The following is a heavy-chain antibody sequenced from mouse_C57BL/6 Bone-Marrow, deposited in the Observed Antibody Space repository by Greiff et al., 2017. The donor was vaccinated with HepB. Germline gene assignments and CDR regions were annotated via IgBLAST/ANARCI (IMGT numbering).Heavy chain of an antibody. Sequence: EVQLQQSGAELERPGASVKLSCTASGFNIKDDYMHWVKQRPEQGLEWIGWIDPENGDTEYASKFQGKATITADTSSNTAYLQLSSLTSEDTAVYYCTTMITYYFDYWGQGTTLTVSS. D-gene: IGHD2-4*01. CDR1: GFNIKDDY. J-gene: IGHJ2*01. V-gene: IGHV14-4*01. CDR2: IDPENGDT. CDR3: TTMITYYFDY.